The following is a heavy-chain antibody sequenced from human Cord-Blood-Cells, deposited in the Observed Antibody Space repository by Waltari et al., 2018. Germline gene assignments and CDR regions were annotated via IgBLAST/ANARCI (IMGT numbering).Heavy chain of an antibody. Sequence: QVQLQESGPGLVKPSETLSLTCAVSGYSISSGYYWGWIRQPPGKGLEWIGSIYHSGSTYYNPSLKSRVTISVDTSKNLFSLKLSSVTAADTAVYYCASGQWELRVYDYWGQGTLVTVSS. J-gene: IGHJ4*02. V-gene: IGHV4-38-2*01. CDR2: IYHSGST. CDR3: ASGQWELRVYDY. D-gene: IGHD1-26*01. CDR1: GYSISSGYY.